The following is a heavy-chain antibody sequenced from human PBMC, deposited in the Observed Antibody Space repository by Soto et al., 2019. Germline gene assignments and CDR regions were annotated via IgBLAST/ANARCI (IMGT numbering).Heavy chain of an antibody. Sequence: SETLSLTCTVSGGPISSYYWSWSRQPPGKGLEWIGYIDYSGSTNYNPSLKSRVTISVDRSKNQFSLKLSSVTAADTAVYYCASRNKGYYYGMDVWGQGTTVTVSS. J-gene: IGHJ6*02. CDR1: GGPISSYY. CDR3: ASRNKGYYYGMDV. V-gene: IGHV4-59*01. CDR2: IDYSGST.